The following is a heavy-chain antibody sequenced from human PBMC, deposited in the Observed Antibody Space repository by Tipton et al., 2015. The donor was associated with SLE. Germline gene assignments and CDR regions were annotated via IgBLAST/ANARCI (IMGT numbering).Heavy chain of an antibody. CDR3: ARQRLRLLSPLDA. D-gene: IGHD3-10*01. J-gene: IGHJ6*02. CDR1: GGSITSNKW. Sequence: GLVKPSGTLSLTCGVSGGSITSNKWWTWVRQSPGKGLEWIGEISHSGDTDYNPSLKRRVTISVDNSKNQFSLNLNSVTAADTAVYYCARQRLRLLSPLDAWGQGTTVTVS. CDR2: ISHSGDT. V-gene: IGHV4-4*02.